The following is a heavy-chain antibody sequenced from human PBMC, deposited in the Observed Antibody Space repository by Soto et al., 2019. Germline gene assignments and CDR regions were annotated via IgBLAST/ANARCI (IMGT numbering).Heavy chain of an antibody. CDR1: GYTSSSYW. CDR3: ASKEAYGSSWFEFDF. D-gene: IGHD6-13*01. CDR2: IDPSDSQT. V-gene: IGHV5-10-1*01. J-gene: IGHJ4*02. Sequence: GESLKISCQVSGYTSSSYWISWVRQKSGKGLEWMGRIDPSDSQTNYSPSFRGHVTISADKSIGTAYLQWSSLKASDTAIYYCASKEAYGSSWFEFDFWGRGTLVTVSS.